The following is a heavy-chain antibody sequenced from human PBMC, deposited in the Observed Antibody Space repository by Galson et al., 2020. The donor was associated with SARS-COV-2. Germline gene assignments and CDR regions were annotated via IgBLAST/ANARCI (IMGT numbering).Heavy chain of an antibody. V-gene: IGHV3-53*04. Sequence: GEYLKISCAASGFTVSSNYMSWVRQAPGKGLEWVSVIYSGGSTYYADSVKGRFTISRHNSKNTLYLQMNSLRAEDTAVYYCARDEGLGSGSSDISDYYGMDVWGQGTTVTVSS. CDR1: GFTVSSNY. CDR2: IYSGGST. D-gene: IGHD3-10*01. J-gene: IGHJ6*02. CDR3: ARDEGLGSGSSDISDYYGMDV.